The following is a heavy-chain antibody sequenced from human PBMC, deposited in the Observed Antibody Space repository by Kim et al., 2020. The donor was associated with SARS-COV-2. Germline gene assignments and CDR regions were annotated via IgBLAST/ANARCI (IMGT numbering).Heavy chain of an antibody. Sequence: SETLSLTCIVSGGSITNYYWSWIRQPPGKGLEWIAYIFYSGSTNYNPSLKSRVTISVDPSKNQFSLKLTSVTAADTAVYYCARQGRGDSGGLEVWGHGST. J-gene: IGHJ6*02. CDR2: IFYSGST. V-gene: IGHV4-59*08. CDR1: GGSITNYY. D-gene: IGHD1-26*01. CDR3: ARQGRGDSGGLEV.